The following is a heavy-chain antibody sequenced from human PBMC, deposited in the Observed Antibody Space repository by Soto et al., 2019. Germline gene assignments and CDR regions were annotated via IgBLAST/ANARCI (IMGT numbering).Heavy chain of an antibody. CDR3: TSHLYYDILTGYPLDAFDI. D-gene: IGHD3-9*01. Sequence: SLRLSCTASGFTFGDYAMSWVRQAPGKGLEWVGFIRSKAYGGTTEYAASVKGRFTISRDDSKSIAYLQMNSLKTEDTAVYYCTSHLYYDILTGYPLDAFDIWGQGTMVTVSS. CDR2: IRSKAYGGTT. V-gene: IGHV3-49*04. J-gene: IGHJ3*02. CDR1: GFTFGDYA.